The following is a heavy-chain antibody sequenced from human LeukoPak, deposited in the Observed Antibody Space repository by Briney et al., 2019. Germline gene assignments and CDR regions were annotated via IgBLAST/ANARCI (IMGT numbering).Heavy chain of an antibody. CDR1: SGSISSSSCY. CDR2: IYYSGST. Sequence: SETLSLTCTVSSGSISSSSCYWGWIRQPPGKGLEWIGSIYYSGSTYYNPSLKSRVTISVDTSKNQFSLKLSSVTAADTAVYYCARDKGQYVAVAGNFDYWGQGTLVTVSS. J-gene: IGHJ4*02. CDR3: ARDKGQYVAVAGNFDY. D-gene: IGHD6-19*01. V-gene: IGHV4-39*07.